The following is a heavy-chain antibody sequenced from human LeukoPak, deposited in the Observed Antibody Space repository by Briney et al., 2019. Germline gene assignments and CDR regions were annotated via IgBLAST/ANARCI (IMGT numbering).Heavy chain of an antibody. CDR3: ARAGVLLWFGRKFDP. CDR1: GFNFSYSW. J-gene: IGHJ5*02. V-gene: IGHV4-34*01. Sequence: PGGSLRLSCAASGFNFSYSWMSWVRQAPGKGLEWIGEINHSGSTNYNPSLKSRVTISVDTSKNQFSLKLSSVTAADTAVYYCARAGVLLWFGRKFDPWGQGILVTVSS. CDR2: INHSGST. D-gene: IGHD3-10*01.